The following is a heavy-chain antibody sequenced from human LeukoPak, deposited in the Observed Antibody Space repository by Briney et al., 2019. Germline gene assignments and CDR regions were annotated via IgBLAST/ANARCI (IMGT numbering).Heavy chain of an antibody. Sequence: SVKVSCKASGSTFSSYAISWVRQAPGQGLEWMGGIIPIFGTANYAQKFQGRVTITADESTSTAYMELSSLRSEDTAVYYCARGSGYCSGGSCRNWFDPWGQGTLVTVSS. CDR2: IIPIFGTA. CDR3: ARGSGYCSGGSCRNWFDP. CDR1: GSTFSSYA. V-gene: IGHV1-69*01. J-gene: IGHJ5*02. D-gene: IGHD2-15*01.